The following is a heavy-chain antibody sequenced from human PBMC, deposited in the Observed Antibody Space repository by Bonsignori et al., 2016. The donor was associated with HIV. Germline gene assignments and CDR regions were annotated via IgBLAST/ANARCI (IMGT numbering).Heavy chain of an antibody. Sequence: WVRQAPGQGLEWMGGIIPILGIANYAQKFQGLVSITADESTGTAYLELNSPRSEDTAVYYCARDVSLDYHASGSYYNPTYFDCWGQGTLVTVSS. D-gene: IGHD3-10*01. V-gene: IGHV1-69*10. CDR3: ARDVSLDYHASGSYYNPTYFDC. J-gene: IGHJ4*02. CDR2: IIPILGIA.